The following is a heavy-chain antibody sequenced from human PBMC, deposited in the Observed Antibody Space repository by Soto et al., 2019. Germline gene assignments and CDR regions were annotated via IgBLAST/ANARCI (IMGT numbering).Heavy chain of an antibody. CDR1: GGSISSGGYY. D-gene: IGHD3-22*01. J-gene: IGHJ3*02. CDR2: IYYSGST. V-gene: IGHV4-31*03. CDR3: ARLDSSGYYSDAFDI. Sequence: QVQLQESGPGLVKPSQTLSLTCTVSGGSISSGGYYWSWIRQHPGKGLEWIGYIYYSGSTYYNPSLKSRVTLSVDTSKYQFSLQLSSVTAADTAVYYCARLDSSGYYSDAFDIWGQGTMVTVSS.